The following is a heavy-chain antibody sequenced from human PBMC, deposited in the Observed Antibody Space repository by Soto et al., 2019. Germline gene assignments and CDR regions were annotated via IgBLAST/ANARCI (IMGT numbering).Heavy chain of an antibody. J-gene: IGHJ6*02. CDR3: ARDYGPLGYYNHYYYGMDV. Sequence: ASVKVSCKAAGYSFTSYYMHWVRQAPGQGLEWMGIINPSGGSTSYAQKFQGRVTMTRDTSTSTVYMELSSLRSEDTAVYYCARDYGPLGYYNHYYYGMDVWGQGTTVTVS. CDR1: GYSFTSYY. V-gene: IGHV1-46*01. CDR2: INPSGGST. D-gene: IGHD3-9*01.